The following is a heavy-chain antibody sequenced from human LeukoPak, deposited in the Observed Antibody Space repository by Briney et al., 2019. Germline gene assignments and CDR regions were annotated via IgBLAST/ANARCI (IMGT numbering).Heavy chain of an antibody. CDR1: GGSISSGDYY. J-gene: IGHJ4*02. Sequence: SETLSLTCTVSGGSISSGDYYWSWIRQPPGKGPEWIGYIYYSGSTYYNPSLKSRITISVDTSKNQFSLKLSSVTAADTAVYYCAREKAVYGSGSYLFWGRGTLVTVSS. CDR3: AREKAVYGSGSYLF. D-gene: IGHD3-10*01. V-gene: IGHV4-30-4*01. CDR2: IYYSGST.